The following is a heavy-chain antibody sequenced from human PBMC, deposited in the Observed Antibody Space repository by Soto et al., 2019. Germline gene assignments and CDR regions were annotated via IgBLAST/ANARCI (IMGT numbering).Heavy chain of an antibody. J-gene: IGHJ5*02. CDR2: VYPGDSDT. CDR1: GYRFSSSW. D-gene: IGHD1-26*01. V-gene: IGHV5-51*01. CDR3: ARQRGYSGSYYWFDP. Sequence: LGESLKISCQGTGYRFSSSWIGWVRQKPGKGLEWLGNVYPGDSDTRYSPSFQGQVTISADKSISTAYLQWSSLKASDTAMYYCARQRGYSGSYYWFDPWGQGTLVTVSS.